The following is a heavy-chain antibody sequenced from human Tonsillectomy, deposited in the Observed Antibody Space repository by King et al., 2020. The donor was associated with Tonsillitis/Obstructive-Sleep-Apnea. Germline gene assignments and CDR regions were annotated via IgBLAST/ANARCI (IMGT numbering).Heavy chain of an antibody. Sequence: EQLVQSGAEVKKSGESLRISCKGSGYSFTNYWINWVRQMPGKGLEWMGRIDPSDSYINYSPSFQGHVTISVDKSISTAYLQWSSLKASDTAMYYCARHVIAAADGPPGMDVWGQGTTVIVSS. CDR2: IDPSDSYI. V-gene: IGHV5-10-1*03. J-gene: IGHJ6*02. CDR3: ARHVIAAADGPPGMDV. CDR1: GYSFTNYW. D-gene: IGHD6-13*01.